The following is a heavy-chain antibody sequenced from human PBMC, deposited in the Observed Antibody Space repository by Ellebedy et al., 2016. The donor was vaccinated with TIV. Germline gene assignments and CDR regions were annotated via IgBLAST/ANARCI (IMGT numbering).Heavy chain of an antibody. Sequence: GESLKISCAASGFTFSNYWMTWVHQAPGKGLEWVANIKQDGSEKYYVDSVEGRFSISRDNAKKSLYLQMNSLRDEDTAVYYCARDQWLGRAYYFDSWGQGTLVTVSS. V-gene: IGHV3-7*01. D-gene: IGHD6-19*01. CDR3: ARDQWLGRAYYFDS. CDR1: GFTFSNYW. CDR2: IKQDGSEK. J-gene: IGHJ4*02.